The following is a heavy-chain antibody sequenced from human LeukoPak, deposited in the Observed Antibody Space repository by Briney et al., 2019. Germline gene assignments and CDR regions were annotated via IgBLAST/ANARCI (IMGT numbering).Heavy chain of an antibody. CDR2: IDPNSGVT. V-gene: IGHV1-2*06. CDR3: ARDHYYGSGSYHNVFDY. Sequence: GASVKVSCKASGYTFTGYYMHWVRQAPGQGLEWMGRIDPNSGVTNYAQKFEGSVTMTRDTSISTAYMDLSRLRSDDTAVYYCARDHYYGSGSYHNVFDYWGQGTLVTVSS. CDR1: GYTFTGYY. D-gene: IGHD3-10*01. J-gene: IGHJ4*02.